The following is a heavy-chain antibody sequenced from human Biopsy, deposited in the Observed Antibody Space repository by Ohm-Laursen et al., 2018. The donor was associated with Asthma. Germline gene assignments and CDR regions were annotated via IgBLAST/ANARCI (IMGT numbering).Heavy chain of an antibody. CDR1: GYSLTDLS. J-gene: IGHJ4*02. CDR2: HDHEEGGT. V-gene: IGHV1-24*01. D-gene: IGHD4-17*01. CDR3: ASDFPKDYVRYNFQF. Sequence: ASVKVSCKISGYSLTDLSMHWVRQAPGQGLEWMGGHDHEEGGTVSARRFQGRVTMTEDTSTDTACMELSSLSSDDTAVYYCASDFPKDYVRYNFQFWGQGTLVTVSS.